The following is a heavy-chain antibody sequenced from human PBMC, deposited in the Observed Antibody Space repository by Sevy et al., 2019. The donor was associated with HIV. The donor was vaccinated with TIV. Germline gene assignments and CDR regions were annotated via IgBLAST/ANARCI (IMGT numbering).Heavy chain of an antibody. CDR3: ARGPYYDFWYFDL. CDR1: GFTFSHYS. D-gene: IGHD3-3*01. Sequence: GGSLRLSCAASGFTFSHYSMNWVRQAPGKGLEWVSPISTASSYIYYADSLKGRVTISRDNAKNSLYLQMNSLRAEDTAVYYCARGPYYDFWYFDLWGRGTLVTVSS. V-gene: IGHV3-21*01. CDR2: ISTASSYI. J-gene: IGHJ2*01.